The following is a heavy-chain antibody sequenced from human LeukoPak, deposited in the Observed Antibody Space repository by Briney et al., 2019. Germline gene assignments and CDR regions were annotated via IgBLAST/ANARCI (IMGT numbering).Heavy chain of an antibody. CDR3: ARDYGDYDQVGLFDY. V-gene: IGHV1-18*04. J-gene: IGHJ4*02. CDR1: GYTFTSYY. D-gene: IGHD4-17*01. Sequence: GASVKVSCKASGYTFTSYYMHWVRQAPGQGLEWMGWISAYNGNTNYAQKLQGRVTMTTDTSTSTAYMELRSLRSDDTAVYYCARDYGDYDQVGLFDYWGQGTLVTVSS. CDR2: ISAYNGNT.